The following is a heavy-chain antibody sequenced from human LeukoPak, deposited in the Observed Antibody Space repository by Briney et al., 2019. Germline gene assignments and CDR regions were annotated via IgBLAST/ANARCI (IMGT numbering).Heavy chain of an antibody. CDR3: ARDAYYDILTGPPLGY. V-gene: IGHV1-46*01. CDR2: ISPSGGST. D-gene: IGHD3-9*01. CDR1: GYTFTGYW. Sequence: GASVKLSCKAFGYTFTGYWMHWVRQAPGQGPEWMGVISPSGGSTIYAQKFKGRVTLTRDMSTSTDYLELSSLRSDDTAVYYCARDAYYDILTGPPLGYWGQGTLVTVSS. J-gene: IGHJ4*02.